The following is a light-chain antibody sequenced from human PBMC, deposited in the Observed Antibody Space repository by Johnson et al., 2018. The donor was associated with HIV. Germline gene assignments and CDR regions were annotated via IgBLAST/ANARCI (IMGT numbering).Light chain of an antibody. V-gene: IGLV1-51*01. CDR3: GTGNSRLSVGHV. CDR2: DNN. J-gene: IGLJ1*01. CDR1: SSNIGNNY. Sequence: QSVLTQPPSVSAAPGQKVTISCSGSSSNIGNNYVSWYQQLPGTAPKLLIYDNNKRPSGIPDRFSGSKSGTSATMGITGLQTGDEADYYCGTGNSRLSVGHVFGTGTKVTVL.